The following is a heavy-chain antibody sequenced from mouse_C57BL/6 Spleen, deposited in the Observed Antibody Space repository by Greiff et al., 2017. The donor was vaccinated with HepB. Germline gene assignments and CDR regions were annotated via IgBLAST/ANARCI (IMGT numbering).Heavy chain of an antibody. J-gene: IGHJ2*01. V-gene: IGHV1-50*01. Sequence: QVQLQQSGAELVKPGASVKLSCKASGYTFTSYWMQWVKQRPGQGLEWIGEIDPSDSYTNYNQKFKGKATLTVDTSSSTAYMQLSSLTSEDSAVYYCARSGDGSKRDYWGQGTTLTVSS. CDR3: ARSGDGSKRDY. D-gene: IGHD1-1*01. CDR2: IDPSDSYT. CDR1: GYTFTSYW.